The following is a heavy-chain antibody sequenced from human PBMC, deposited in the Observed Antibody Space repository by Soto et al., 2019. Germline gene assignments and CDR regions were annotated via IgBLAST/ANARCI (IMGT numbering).Heavy chain of an antibody. D-gene: IGHD6-13*01. Sequence: PGGSLRLSCAASGFTFSSYSMNWVRQAPGKGLEWVSSISSSSSYIYYADSVKGRFTISRDNAKNSLYLQMNSLRAEDTAVYYCARLGGSSSWFLHYYYYYYMDVWGKGTTVTVSS. CDR3: ARLGGSSSWFLHYYYYYYMDV. V-gene: IGHV3-21*01. J-gene: IGHJ6*03. CDR2: ISSSSSYI. CDR1: GFTFSSYS.